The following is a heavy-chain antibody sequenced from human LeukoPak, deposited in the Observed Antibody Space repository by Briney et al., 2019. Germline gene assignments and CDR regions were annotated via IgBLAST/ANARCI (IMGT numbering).Heavy chain of an antibody. V-gene: IGHV4-61*02. D-gene: IGHD3-10*01. J-gene: IGHJ5*02. CDR3: AREDLGGWFDP. Sequence: SETLPLTCTVSGGSISSGSYYWSWIRQPAGKGLEWIGRIYTSGSTNYNPSLKSRVTISVDTSKNQFSLKLSSVTAADTAVYYCAREDLGGWFDPWGQGTLVTVSS. CDR1: GGSISSGSYY. CDR2: IYTSGST.